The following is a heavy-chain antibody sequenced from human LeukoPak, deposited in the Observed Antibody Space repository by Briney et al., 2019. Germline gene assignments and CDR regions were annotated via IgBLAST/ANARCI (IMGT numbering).Heavy chain of an antibody. CDR3: ARDSPFEWDVFGDSFDV. CDR2: MHHSGSA. D-gene: IGHD1-26*01. CDR1: GGSISDYF. V-gene: IGHV4-59*01. Sequence: KPSETLSLTCSVSGGSISDYFWSWVRQSPGKGLEWIGFMHHSGSANSNPFLRSRVSISMDTSKNQYSLQLTSVTAADTAVYYCARDSPFEWDVFGDSFDVWGQGTVVTVSS. J-gene: IGHJ3*01.